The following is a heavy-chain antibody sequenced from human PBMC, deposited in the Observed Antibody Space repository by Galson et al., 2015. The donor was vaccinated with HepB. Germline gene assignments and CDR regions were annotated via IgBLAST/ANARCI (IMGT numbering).Heavy chain of an antibody. J-gene: IGHJ4*02. CDR3: AKDLASNTMAFQY. V-gene: IGHV3-23*01. Sequence: RQAPGKGLEWVSSISGRGENTYYADSVKGRFTISRDNSKNNLYLQIDSVRAEDTAVYYCAKDLASNTMAFQYWGQGTLVTVSS. D-gene: IGHD3-10*01. CDR2: ISGRGENT.